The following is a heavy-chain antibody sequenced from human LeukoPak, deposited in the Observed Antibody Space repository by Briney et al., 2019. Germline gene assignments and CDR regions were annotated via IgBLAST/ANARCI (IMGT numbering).Heavy chain of an antibody. CDR1: RGTFRSYA. CDR2: IIPIFGTA. V-gene: IGHV1-69*13. D-gene: IGHD3-10*01. CDR3: SRGNYYGSGSYCYYYYYMGV. J-gene: IGHJ6*03. Sequence: ASVKVSCKASRGTFRSYAISWVRQAPGQGLEWMGGIIPIFGTANYAQKFQGRVTITADESTSTAYMELSSLRSEDTAVYYCSRGNYYGSGSYCYYYYYMGVWGKGTTVTISS.